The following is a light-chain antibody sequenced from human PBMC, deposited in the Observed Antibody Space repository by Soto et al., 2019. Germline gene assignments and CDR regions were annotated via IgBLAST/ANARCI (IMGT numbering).Light chain of an antibody. V-gene: IGKV3-15*01. J-gene: IGKJ5*01. CDR1: ESVSRN. CDR2: DAS. CDR3: QQYNSWPPIT. Sequence: EVVITQSPSTLSVSPGERARLSCRASESVSRNLAWYQQKPGQAPRLLIYDASTRATGIPDRFSGGGSGTEFTLTISSLQSEDFVVYYCQQYNSWPPITFGQGTRLEI.